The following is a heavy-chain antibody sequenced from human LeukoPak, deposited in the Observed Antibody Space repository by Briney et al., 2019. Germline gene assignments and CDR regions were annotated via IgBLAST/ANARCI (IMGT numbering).Heavy chain of an antibody. Sequence: SETLSLTCTVSGYSISSGYYWSWIRQPPGKGLEWIGYIYYSGSTNYNPSLKSRVTISVDTSKNQFSLKLSSVTAADTAVYYCARARNYGSGSYYNGHYYYYYYGMDVWGQGTTVTVSS. CDR3: ARARNYGSGSYYNGHYYYYYYGMDV. V-gene: IGHV4-61*01. CDR1: GYSISSGYY. J-gene: IGHJ6*02. D-gene: IGHD3-10*01. CDR2: IYYSGST.